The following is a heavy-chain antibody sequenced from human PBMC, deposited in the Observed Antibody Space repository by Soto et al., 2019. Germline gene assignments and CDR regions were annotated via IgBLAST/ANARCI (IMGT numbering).Heavy chain of an antibody. CDR1: GFTFGDYA. D-gene: IGHD3-10*01. CDR3: ARGGPKVLIRGVSLFDY. Sequence: GGSLRLSCTASGFTFGDYAMSWFRQAPGKGLEWVSRINSDGSSTSYADSVKGRFTISRDNAKNTLYLQMNSLRAEDTAVYYCARGGPKVLIRGVSLFDYWGQGTLVTVSS. CDR2: INSDGSST. J-gene: IGHJ4*02. V-gene: IGHV3-74*01.